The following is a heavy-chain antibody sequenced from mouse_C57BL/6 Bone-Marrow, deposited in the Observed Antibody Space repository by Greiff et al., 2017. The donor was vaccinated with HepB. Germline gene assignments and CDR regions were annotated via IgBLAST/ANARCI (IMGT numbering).Heavy chain of an antibody. CDR2: IDPSDSYT. Sequence: VKLQQPGAELVMPGASVKLSCKASGYTFTSYWMHWVKQRPGQGLEWIGEIDPSDSYTNYNQKFKGKSTLTVDKSSSTAYMQLSSLTSEDSAVYYCARDSSGYFAWFAYWGQGTLVTVSA. CDR3: ARDSSGYFAWFAY. D-gene: IGHD3-2*02. J-gene: IGHJ3*01. CDR1: GYTFTSYW. V-gene: IGHV1-69*01.